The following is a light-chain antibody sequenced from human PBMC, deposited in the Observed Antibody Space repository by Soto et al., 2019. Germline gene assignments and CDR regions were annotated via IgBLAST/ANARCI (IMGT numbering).Light chain of an antibody. Sequence: QSALTQPASVSGSPGESITISCSGTSSDVGRYNYVSWYQQHPGKGPKLLIYEVSNRPSGVSNRFSGSKSGNTASLTISGLQAEEEADYYCSSYTRNSTVAFGGGTKLTVL. J-gene: IGLJ2*01. CDR3: SSYTRNSTVA. CDR2: EVS. V-gene: IGLV2-14*01. CDR1: SSDVGRYNY.